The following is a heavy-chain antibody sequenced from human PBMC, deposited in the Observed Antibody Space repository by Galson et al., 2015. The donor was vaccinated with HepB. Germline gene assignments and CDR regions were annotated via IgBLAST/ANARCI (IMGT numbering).Heavy chain of an antibody. D-gene: IGHD3-10*01. CDR1: GYTFTSYA. CDR2: INAGNGNT. Sequence: SVKVSCKASGYTFTSYAMHWVRQAPGQRLEWMGWINAGNGNTKYSQKFQGRVTITRDTSASTAYMELSSLRSEDTAVYYCARGVVRGPDGSGSQSGYDYWGQGTLVTVSS. J-gene: IGHJ4*02. CDR3: ARGVVRGPDGSGSQSGYDY. V-gene: IGHV1-3*01.